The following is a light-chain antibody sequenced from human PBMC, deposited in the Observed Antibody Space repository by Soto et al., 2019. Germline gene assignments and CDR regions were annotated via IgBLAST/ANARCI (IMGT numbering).Light chain of an antibody. CDR3: SSDTSNQFVI. J-gene: IGLJ2*01. CDR2: DVS. CDR1: SSDIGDYNY. Sequence: QSALTQPASVSGSPGQSITISCTGSSSDIGDYNYVSWYKQHPGKAPKLMIYDVSNRPSGVSNRFSGSKSGNTGSLTISGLQAEDEADYYCSSDTSNQFVIFGGGTKLTVL. V-gene: IGLV2-14*03.